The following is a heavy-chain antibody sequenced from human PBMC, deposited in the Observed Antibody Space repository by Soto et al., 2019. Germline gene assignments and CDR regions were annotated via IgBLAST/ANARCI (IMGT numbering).Heavy chain of an antibody. V-gene: IGHV3-11*06. D-gene: IGHD1-7*01. CDR2: ISDSSSNT. CDR1: GFTFSDYY. Sequence: QVQLVESGGGLVKPRGSLRLSCAASGFTFSDYYMSWIHQAPGKGLEWVSYISDSSSNTNYGDSVKGRFTISRDNAKNLLYLQMNSLRAEDTAVYYCAKGEGYKWNYEFDPWGQGTLVTVSS. CDR3: AKGEGYKWNYEFDP. J-gene: IGHJ5*02.